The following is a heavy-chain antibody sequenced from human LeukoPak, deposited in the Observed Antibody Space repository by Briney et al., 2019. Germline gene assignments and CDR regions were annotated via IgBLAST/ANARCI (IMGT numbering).Heavy chain of an antibody. CDR1: GFTFSSYS. D-gene: IGHD1-26*01. Sequence: PGGSLRLSCAASGFTFSSYSMNWVRQAPGKGLEWVSSISSSSSYIYYADSVKGRFTISRDKAKNSLYLKMNSLRAEDTAVYYWSRVRPGATRGAFDYWGQGTLVTVSS. J-gene: IGHJ4*02. CDR2: ISSSSSYI. CDR3: SRVRPGATRGAFDY. V-gene: IGHV3-21*01.